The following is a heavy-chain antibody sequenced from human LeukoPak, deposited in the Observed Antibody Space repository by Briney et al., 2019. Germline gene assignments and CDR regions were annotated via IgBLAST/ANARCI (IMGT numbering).Heavy chain of an antibody. CDR3: AKDRYSSSSGYFDY. V-gene: IGHV3-23*01. D-gene: IGHD6-6*01. CDR1: GFTLSSYA. J-gene: IGHJ4*02. Sequence: GGSLRLSCTASGFTLSSYAMSWVRQAPGKGLEWVSGFSGSGGKTYYADSAKGRFTISRDNSKNTLYLQMNSLRAEDTAVYFCAKDRYSSSSGYFDYWGQGTLVTVSS. CDR2: FSGSGGKT.